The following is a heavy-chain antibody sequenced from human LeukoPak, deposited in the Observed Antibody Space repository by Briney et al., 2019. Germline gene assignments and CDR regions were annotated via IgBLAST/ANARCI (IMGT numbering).Heavy chain of an antibody. CDR3: ARDVTDYRNAFDI. D-gene: IGHD4-11*01. Sequence: ASVKVSCKASGGTFSSYAISWVRQAPGQGLEWMGRIIPILGIANYAQKFQGRVTITADESTSTAYMELSSLRSEDTAVYYCARDVTDYRNAFDIWGQGTMVTVSS. CDR2: IIPILGIA. V-gene: IGHV1-69*04. CDR1: GGTFSSYA. J-gene: IGHJ3*02.